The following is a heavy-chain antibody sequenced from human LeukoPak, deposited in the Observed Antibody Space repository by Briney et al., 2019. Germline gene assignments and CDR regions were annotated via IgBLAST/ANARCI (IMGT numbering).Heavy chain of an antibody. D-gene: IGHD6-19*01. CDR3: ARRSGIAVAGAFDY. J-gene: IGHJ4*02. Sequence: GGSIRLSCSASGVTFSNYAMRWVRPAPGEGLEWGSGISGSGDSTYYADSVKGRFTISRDNSKNTLYLQMNSLRAEDTAVYYCARRSGIAVAGAFDYWGQGTLVTVSS. CDR2: ISGSGDST. CDR1: GVTFSNYA. V-gene: IGHV3-23*01.